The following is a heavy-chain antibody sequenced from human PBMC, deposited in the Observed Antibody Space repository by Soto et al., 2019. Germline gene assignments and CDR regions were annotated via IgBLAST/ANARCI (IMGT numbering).Heavy chain of an antibody. J-gene: IGHJ4*02. CDR2: INHSGST. CDR1: GGSFSGYY. Sequence: PSETLSLTCAVYGGSFSGYYRSWIRQPPGKGREWIGEINHSGSTNYNPSLKSRVTISVDTSKNQFSLKLSSVTAADTAVYYCPRCLPYQYGTGGYYPWIAGGIGYWGQGTLVTDS. V-gene: IGHV4-34*01. D-gene: IGHD3-10*01. CDR3: PRCLPYQYGTGGYYPWIAGGIGY.